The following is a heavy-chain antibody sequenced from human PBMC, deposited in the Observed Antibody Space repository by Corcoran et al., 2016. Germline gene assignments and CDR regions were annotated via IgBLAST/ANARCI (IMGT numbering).Heavy chain of an antibody. CDR1: GGSISSSSYY. J-gene: IGHJ6*02. D-gene: IGHD2-21*01. V-gene: IGHV4-39*01. CDR3: ASRKDYSTDHYYYGMDV. Sequence: QLQLQESGPGLVKPSETLSLTCTVSGGSISSSSYYWGWIRQPPGKGLEWIGRIYYSGSTYYNPSLKSRVPISVDTSKNQFSLKLSSVTAADTAVYYCASRKDYSTDHYYYGMDVWGQGTTVTVSS. CDR2: IYYSGST.